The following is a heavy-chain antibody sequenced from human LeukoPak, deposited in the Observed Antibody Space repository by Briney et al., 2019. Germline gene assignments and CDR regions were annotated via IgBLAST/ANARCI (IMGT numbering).Heavy chain of an antibody. CDR1: GYTLTELS. D-gene: IGHD5-18*01. CDR2: FDPEDGET. Sequence: ASVKVSCKVSGYTLTELSMHWVRQAPGKGLEWMGGFDPEDGETIYAQKFQGRVTMTEDTSTDTAYVELSSLRSEDTAVYYCATKVLRSGYTYGFGNYWGQGTLVTVSS. CDR3: ATKVLRSGYTYGFGNY. V-gene: IGHV1-24*01. J-gene: IGHJ4*02.